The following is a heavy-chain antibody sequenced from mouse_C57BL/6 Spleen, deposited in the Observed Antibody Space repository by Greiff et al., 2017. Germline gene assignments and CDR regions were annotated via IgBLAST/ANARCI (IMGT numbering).Heavy chain of an antibody. CDR2: ISYDGSN. Sequence: EVKLMESGPGLVKPSQSLSLTCSVTGYSITSGYYWNWIRQFPGNKLEWMGYISYDGSNNYNPSLKNRISITRDTSKNQFFLKLNSVTTEDTATYYCARLWYPGYFDYWGQGTTLTVSS. CDR1: GYSITSGYY. CDR3: ARLWYPGYFDY. V-gene: IGHV3-6*01. D-gene: IGHD2-1*01. J-gene: IGHJ2*01.